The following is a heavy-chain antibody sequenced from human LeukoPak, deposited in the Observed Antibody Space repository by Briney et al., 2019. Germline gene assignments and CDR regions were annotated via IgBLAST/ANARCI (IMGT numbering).Heavy chain of an antibody. CDR1: GFTFSSYA. D-gene: IGHD1-26*01. CDR3: AKDGIKWELLPISFDY. J-gene: IGHJ4*02. CDR2: ISGSGGST. Sequence: GGSLRLSCAASGFTFSSYAMSWVRQAPGKGLEWVSAISGSGGSTYYADSVKGRFTISRDNSKNTLYLQMNSLRAEDTAVYYSAKDGIKWELLPISFDYWGQGTLVTVSS. V-gene: IGHV3-23*01.